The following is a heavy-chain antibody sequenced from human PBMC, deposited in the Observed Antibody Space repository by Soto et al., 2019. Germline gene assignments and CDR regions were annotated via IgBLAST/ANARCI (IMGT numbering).Heavy chain of an antibody. J-gene: IGHJ4*02. D-gene: IGHD6-6*01. CDR1: GFTFRSYA. CDR2: VSYEGRNT. Sequence: LILSCAASGFTFRSYAMHWVRQAPGKGLEWVSVVSYEGRNTYYADSVKGRFTSSRDNSKDTLYLQMNSLRAEDTAVYYCAKGDPQQFAFGYWGQGTLVTVS. V-gene: IGHV3-30*07. CDR3: AKGDPQQFAFGY.